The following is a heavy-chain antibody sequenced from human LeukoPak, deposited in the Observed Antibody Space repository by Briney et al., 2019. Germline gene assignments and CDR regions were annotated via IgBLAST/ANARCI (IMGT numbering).Heavy chain of an antibody. CDR3: ASRTGTTTGDY. D-gene: IGHD1-1*01. J-gene: IGHJ4*02. CDR1: GYSFTGCY. Sequence: ASVKVSCKASGYSFTGCYMHWVQQAPGQGLEWMGWINPNSGGTNSAQKFQGRVTMTRDTSISTAYMELSRLRSDDTAVYYCASRTGTTTGDYWGQGTLVTVSS. CDR2: INPNSGGT. V-gene: IGHV1-2*02.